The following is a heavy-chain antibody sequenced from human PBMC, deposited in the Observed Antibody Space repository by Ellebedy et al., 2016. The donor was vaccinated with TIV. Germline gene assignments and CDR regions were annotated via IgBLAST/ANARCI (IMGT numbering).Heavy chain of an antibody. CDR3: ARGFTYGSGSSSMGGD. V-gene: IGHV4-38-2*02. Sequence: MPGGSLRLSCNVSGYFISSGHYWGWIRQAPGKGLDWIGSIHHSGSTYYTSYLESRVTISVDTSKNQCSLELIAVTAADTAIYYCARGFTYGSGSSSMGGDWGQGTLVTVSS. D-gene: IGHD3-10*01. J-gene: IGHJ4*02. CDR2: IHHSGST. CDR1: GYFISSGHY.